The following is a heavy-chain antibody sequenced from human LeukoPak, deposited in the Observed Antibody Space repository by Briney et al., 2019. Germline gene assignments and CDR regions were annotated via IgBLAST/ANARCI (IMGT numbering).Heavy chain of an antibody. D-gene: IGHD3-3*01. Sequence: SETLSLTCTVSGGSISSYYWSWIRQPPGKGLEWIGYIYYSGSTNYNPSLKSRVTISVDTSKNQFSLKLSSVTAADTAVYYCARTTVWRGYYFGYWGQGTLVTVSS. CDR3: ARTTVWRGYYFGY. CDR2: IYYSGST. CDR1: GGSISSYY. J-gene: IGHJ4*02. V-gene: IGHV4-59*08.